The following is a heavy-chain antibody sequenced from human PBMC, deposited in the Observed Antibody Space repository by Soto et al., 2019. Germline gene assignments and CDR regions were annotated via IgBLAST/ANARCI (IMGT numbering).Heavy chain of an antibody. J-gene: IGHJ4*01. D-gene: IGHD3-9*01. CDR2: IKSKIDGGTT. CDR3: TTDSLFTGQLVRMDN. Sequence: GGSLRLSCAASGFPFSDAWINWVRQAPGKGLKWVGRIKSKIDGGTTDFAAPVKGRFAISRDDSRDMVYMEMYSLKTDVTAVYYCTTDSLFTGQLVRMDNWGHGTLVTVSS. CDR1: GFPFSDAW. V-gene: IGHV3-15*07.